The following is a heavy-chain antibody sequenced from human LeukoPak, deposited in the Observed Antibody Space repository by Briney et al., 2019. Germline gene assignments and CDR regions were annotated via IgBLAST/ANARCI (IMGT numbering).Heavy chain of an antibody. CDR1: GVTFSSST. D-gene: IGHD6-6*01. CDR2: ISSSNI. CDR3: ANSSSSRGVVNWFDP. J-gene: IGHJ5*02. Sequence: PGGSLRPSCAASGVTFSSSTMNWVRQAPGKGLEWVSSISSSNIYYADSVKGRSSISRDNARNSLYLQMNSLRAEDTAVYYCANSSSSRGVVNWFDPWGQGTLVTVSS. V-gene: IGHV3-21*01.